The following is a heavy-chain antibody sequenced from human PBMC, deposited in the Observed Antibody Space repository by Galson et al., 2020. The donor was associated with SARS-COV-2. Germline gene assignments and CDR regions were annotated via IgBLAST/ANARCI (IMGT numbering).Heavy chain of an antibody. D-gene: IGHD3-22*01. CDR2: ISYDGSNK. Sequence: SCAASGFTFSSYGMHWVRQAPGKGLEWVAVISYDGSNKYYADSVKGRFTIPRDNSKNTLYLQMNSLRAEDTAVYYCATLVVPPLDYWGQGTLVTLSS. CDR3: ATLVVPPLDY. J-gene: IGHJ4*02. CDR1: GFTFSSYG. V-gene: IGHV3-30*03.